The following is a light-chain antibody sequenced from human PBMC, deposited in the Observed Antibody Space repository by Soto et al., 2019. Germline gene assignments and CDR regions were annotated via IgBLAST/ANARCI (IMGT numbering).Light chain of an antibody. V-gene: IGLV1-44*01. CDR1: SSNIGSNT. CDR2: SNN. J-gene: IGLJ2*01. Sequence: QAVVTQPPSASGTPGQRVTISCSGSSSNIGSNTVNRYQQLPGTAPKLLIYSNNQRPSGVPDRFSGSKSGTSASLAISGLQSEDEADYYCAAWDDSAVVFGGGTKLTVL. CDR3: AAWDDSAVV.